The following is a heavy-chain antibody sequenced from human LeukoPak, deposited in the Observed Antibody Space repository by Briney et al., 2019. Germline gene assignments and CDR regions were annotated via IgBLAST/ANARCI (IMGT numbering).Heavy chain of an antibody. Sequence: GGSLRLSCAASGFTFSSYVMHWVRQAPGKGLEWVSVIYSDGTTYYADSVKGRFTISRDNSKNTLYLQMNSLRAEDTAVYYCAREHYNLLTGRGGYFDYWGQGTLVTVSS. CDR3: AREHYNLLTGRGGYFDY. CDR1: GFTFSSYV. CDR2: IYSDGTT. D-gene: IGHD3-9*01. V-gene: IGHV3-53*01. J-gene: IGHJ4*02.